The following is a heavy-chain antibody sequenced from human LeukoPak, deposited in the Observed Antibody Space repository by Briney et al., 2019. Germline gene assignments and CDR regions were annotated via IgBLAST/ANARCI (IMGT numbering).Heavy chain of an antibody. V-gene: IGHV3-21*01. J-gene: IGHJ4*02. CDR1: GFTFSSYS. D-gene: IGHD1-26*01. Sequence: GGSLRLSCAASGFTFSSYSLMWVPQPPGKGLEWVSYISCSRSYILYADSVKHRFTISRDNAKNSLYMQMNSLKAEDTAVDYSARYFHIVGATSERDIDYWGQGTLVTVSS. CDR3: ARYFHIVGATSERDIDY. CDR2: ISCSRSYI.